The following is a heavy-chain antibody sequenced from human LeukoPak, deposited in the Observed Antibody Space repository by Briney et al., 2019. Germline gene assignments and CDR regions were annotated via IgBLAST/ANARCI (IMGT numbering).Heavy chain of an antibody. J-gene: IGHJ4*02. V-gene: IGHV1-2*02. D-gene: IGHD6-19*01. CDR2: IDPNSGGT. CDR1: GYTFTTYA. Sequence: ASVKVSCKASGYTFTTYAMHWVRQAPGQGLEWMGWIDPNSGGTYFAQKFQGRVTMTRDTSISTAYMQLGRLRSDGTAVYYCARDKNGSSGWYSFFDYWGQGTLVTVSS. CDR3: ARDKNGSSGWYSFFDY.